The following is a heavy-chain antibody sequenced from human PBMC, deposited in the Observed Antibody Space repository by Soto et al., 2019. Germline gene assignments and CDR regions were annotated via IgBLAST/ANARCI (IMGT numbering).Heavy chain of an antibody. D-gene: IGHD4-17*01. V-gene: IGHV3-23*01. CDR2: ISGSGGST. J-gene: IGHJ4*02. CDR1: GFTFSSYA. Sequence: GGSLRLSCAASGFTFSSYAMSWVRQASGKGLEWVSAISGSGGSTYYADSVKGRFTISRDNSKNTLYLQMNSLRAEDTAVYYCAKVHTSDYGGIDYFDYWGQGTLVTVSS. CDR3: AKVHTSDYGGIDYFDY.